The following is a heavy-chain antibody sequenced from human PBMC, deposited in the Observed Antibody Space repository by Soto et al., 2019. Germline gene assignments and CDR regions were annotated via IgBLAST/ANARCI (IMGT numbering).Heavy chain of an antibody. D-gene: IGHD3-22*01. V-gene: IGHV5-51*01. Sequence: PGESLKISCKGSGYSFTSYWIGWVRQMPGKGLEWMGIIYPGDSDTRYSPSFQGQVTISADKSISTAYLQWSSLKASDTAMYYCARHGPNYYYDSSGYYWEYFDYWGQGTLVTVSS. CDR3: ARHGPNYYYDSSGYYWEYFDY. J-gene: IGHJ4*02. CDR2: IYPGDSDT. CDR1: GYSFTSYW.